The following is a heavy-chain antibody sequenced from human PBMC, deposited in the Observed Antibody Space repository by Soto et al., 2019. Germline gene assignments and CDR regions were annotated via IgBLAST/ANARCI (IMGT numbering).Heavy chain of an antibody. Sequence: PSETLSLTCAVSGASIISNDWWNWVRQAPGKGLEWIGDIYHSGSTIYNPSLKSRVTISVDTSKNQFSLKLSSVTAADTAVYYCARAYYSSSWEYNYYFDYWGQGTLVTVSS. CDR2: IYHSGST. D-gene: IGHD6-6*01. CDR1: GASIISNDW. V-gene: IGHV4-4*02. J-gene: IGHJ4*02. CDR3: ARAYYSSSWEYNYYFDY.